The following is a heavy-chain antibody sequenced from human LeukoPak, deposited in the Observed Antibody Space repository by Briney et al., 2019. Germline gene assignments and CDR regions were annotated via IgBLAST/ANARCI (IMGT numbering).Heavy chain of an antibody. V-gene: IGHV3-23*01. CDR1: GFTFSSYA. CDR3: AKVGTTAYDFWSGYYTPPFYYYGMDV. D-gene: IGHD3-3*01. J-gene: IGHJ6*02. Sequence: GGSLRLSCAASGFTFSSYAMSWVRQAPGKGLEWVSAISGSGGSTYYADSVKGRFTISRDNSKNTLYLQMNSLRAEDTTVYYCAKVGTTAYDFWSGYYTPPFYYYGMDVWGQGTTVTVSS. CDR2: ISGSGGST.